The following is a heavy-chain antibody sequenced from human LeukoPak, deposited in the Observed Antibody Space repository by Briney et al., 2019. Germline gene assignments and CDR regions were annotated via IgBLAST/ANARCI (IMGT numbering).Heavy chain of an antibody. V-gene: IGHV3-23*01. J-gene: IGHJ4*02. CDR2: ISGSGGST. D-gene: IGHD4-23*01. CDR1: GFTFSSYA. CDR3: AREYSYGGNSEGFDY. Sequence: GGSLRLSCAASGFTFSSYAMSWVRQAPGKGLEWVSAISGSGGSTYYADSVKGRFTISRDNSKNTLYLQMNSLRAEDTAVYYCAREYSYGGNSEGFDYWGQGTLVTVSS.